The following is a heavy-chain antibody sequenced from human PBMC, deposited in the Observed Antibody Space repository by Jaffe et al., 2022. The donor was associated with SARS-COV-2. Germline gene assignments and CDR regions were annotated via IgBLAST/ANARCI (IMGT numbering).Heavy chain of an antibody. CDR1: GYTFTGYY. J-gene: IGHJ4*02. CDR2: INPNSGGT. D-gene: IGHD3-22*01. CDR3: ARATDLYYYDSSGYRPFDY. Sequence: QVQLVQSGAEVKKPGASVKVSCKASGYTFTGYYMHWVRQAPGQGLEWMGWINPNSGGTNYAQKFQGRVTMTRDTSISTAYMELSRLRSDDTAVYYCARATDLYYYDSSGYRPFDYWGQGTLVTVSS. V-gene: IGHV1-2*02.